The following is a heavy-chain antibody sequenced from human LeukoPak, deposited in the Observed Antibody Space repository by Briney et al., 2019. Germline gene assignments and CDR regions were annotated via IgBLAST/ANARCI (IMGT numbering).Heavy chain of an antibody. CDR2: ISGSGRTI. V-gene: IGHV3-11*01. CDR1: GLTFSDCY. D-gene: IGHD4-11*01. Sequence: GGSLRLSCAASGLTFSDCYISWIRQAPGKGLEWVSYISGSGRTIYYADFVRGRFTISRDNAKNSLFLQMNSLRDEDTAVYYCATYGTPTTGYYFDYWGQGNLVTVSS. J-gene: IGHJ4*02. CDR3: ATYGTPTTGYYFDY.